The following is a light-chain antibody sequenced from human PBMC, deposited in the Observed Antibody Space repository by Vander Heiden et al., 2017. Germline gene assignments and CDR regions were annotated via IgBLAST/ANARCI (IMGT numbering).Light chain of an antibody. CDR2: DVS. J-gene: IGLJ3*02. Sequence: QSALTQPRSVSRSPGQSGPISCAGTSSDVGDYNYVSWYQQHPGKAPKLMIYDVSKRPSGVPDRFSGSKSGNTASLTISGLQAEDEADYYCCSYAGSYTWVFGGGTKLTVL. V-gene: IGLV2-11*01. CDR3: CSYAGSYTWV. CDR1: SSDVGDYNY.